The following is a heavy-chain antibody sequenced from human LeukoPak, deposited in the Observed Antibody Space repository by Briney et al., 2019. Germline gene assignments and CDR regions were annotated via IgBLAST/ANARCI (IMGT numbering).Heavy chain of an antibody. V-gene: IGHV4-38-2*02. CDR2: IDHSGST. CDR1: GYSIRSGYY. Sequence: SETLSFTCTVSGYSIRSGYYWGWIRQPPGKGLEWIGSIDHSGSTYYIPSLKSRVTISVDTSKNQFSLKLSSVTAADTAVYYCARDLSYCNGGGCYSSGYWGQGTLVTVSS. D-gene: IGHD2-15*01. CDR3: ARDLSYCNGGGCYSSGY. J-gene: IGHJ4*02.